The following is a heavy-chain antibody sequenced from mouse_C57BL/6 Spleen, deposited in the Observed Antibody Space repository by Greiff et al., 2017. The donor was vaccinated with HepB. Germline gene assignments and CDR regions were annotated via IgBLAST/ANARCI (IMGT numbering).Heavy chain of an antibody. CDR2: ISDGGSYT. V-gene: IGHV5-4*01. CDR1: GFTFSSYA. D-gene: IGHD2-3*01. Sequence: EVMLVESGGGLVKPGGSLKLSCAASGFTFSSYAMSWVRQTPEKRLEWVATISDGGSYTYYPDNVKGRFTISRDNAKNNLYLQMSHLKSEDTAMYYCAREGYYRGYFEVWGTGTTVTVSS. J-gene: IGHJ1*03. CDR3: AREGYYRGYFEV.